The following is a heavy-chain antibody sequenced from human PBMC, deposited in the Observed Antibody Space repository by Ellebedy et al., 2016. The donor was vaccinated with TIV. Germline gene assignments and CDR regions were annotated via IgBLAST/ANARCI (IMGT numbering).Heavy chain of an antibody. D-gene: IGHD3-9*01. V-gene: IGHV3-23*01. Sequence: GGSLRLSCAASGFTFSSYAMSWVRQAPGKGLEWVSVISGSSGSTYYADSVKGRFTISRDNSKNTLYLQMNSLRAEDTAVYYCAKDGSLRYFDWFGDYWGQGTLVTVSS. CDR3: AKDGSLRYFDWFGDY. CDR2: ISGSSGST. CDR1: GFTFSSYA. J-gene: IGHJ4*02.